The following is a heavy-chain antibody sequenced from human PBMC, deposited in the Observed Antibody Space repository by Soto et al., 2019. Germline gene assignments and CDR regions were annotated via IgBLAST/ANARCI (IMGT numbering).Heavy chain of an antibody. CDR2: ISYDGSNK. J-gene: IGHJ4*02. CDR3: AKEGVGATTHYFDY. D-gene: IGHD1-26*01. CDR1: GFTFSSYG. Sequence: PGGSLRLSCAASGFTFSSYGMHWVRQAPGKGLEWVAVISYDGSNKYYADSVKGRFTISRDNSKNTLYLQMNSLRAEDTAVYYCAKEGVGATTHYFDYWGQGTLVTVSS. V-gene: IGHV3-30*18.